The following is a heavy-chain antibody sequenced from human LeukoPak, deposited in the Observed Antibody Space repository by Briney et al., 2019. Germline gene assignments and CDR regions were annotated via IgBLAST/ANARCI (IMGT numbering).Heavy chain of an antibody. Sequence: ASVKVSCKASGGTFSSYAISWVRQAPGQGLEWMGRIIPILGIANYAQKLQGRVTITADKSTSTAYMELSSLRSEDTAVYYCARGTAIAARPLDYYYYMDVWGKGTTVTV. CDR1: GGTFSSYA. CDR3: ARGTAIAARPLDYYYYMDV. D-gene: IGHD6-6*01. J-gene: IGHJ6*03. V-gene: IGHV1-69*04. CDR2: IIPILGIA.